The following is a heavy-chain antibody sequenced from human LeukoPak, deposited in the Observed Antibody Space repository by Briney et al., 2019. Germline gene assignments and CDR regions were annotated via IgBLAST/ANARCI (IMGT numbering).Heavy chain of an antibody. CDR2: IIGSSGDT. D-gene: IGHD5-12*01. J-gene: IGHJ4*02. Sequence: GGSLRLSCAASGFSLTNFAVSWVRQAPGKGLEWVSLIIGSSGDTFYADSVQGRFTISRDNSKNRLYLQMNSLRAEDTALYYCAKGAYDYIEMGYFDYWGQGTLVSVSS. CDR1: GFSLTNFA. CDR3: AKGAYDYIEMGYFDY. V-gene: IGHV3-23*01.